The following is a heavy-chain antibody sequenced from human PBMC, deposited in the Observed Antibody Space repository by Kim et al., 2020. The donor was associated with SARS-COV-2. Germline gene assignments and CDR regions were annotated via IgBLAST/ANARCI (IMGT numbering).Heavy chain of an antibody. CDR3: TTGSGGSYWVYYFDY. V-gene: IGHV3-15*01. J-gene: IGHJ4*02. D-gene: IGHD1-26*01. CDR1: GFTFSNAW. Sequence: GGSLRLSCAASGFTFSNAWMSWVRQAPGKGLEWVGRIKSKTDGGTTDYAAPVKGRFTISRDDSKNTLYLQMNSLKTEDTAVYYCTTGSGGSYWVYYFDYWGQGTLVTVSS. CDR2: IKSKTDGGTT.